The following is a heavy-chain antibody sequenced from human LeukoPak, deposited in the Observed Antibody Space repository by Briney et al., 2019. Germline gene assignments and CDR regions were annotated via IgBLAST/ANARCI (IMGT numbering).Heavy chain of an antibody. Sequence: GGSMRLSCAASGFTLSSYGMHWVRQGPGKGLEWVAVISYDGSNRYYADSVKGRFTISRDNSKNTLYLQINSLRAEDTAVYYCAKDQGGGSREYYFDYWGQGTLVTVSS. CDR1: GFTLSSYG. J-gene: IGHJ4*02. CDR2: ISYDGSNR. V-gene: IGHV3-30*18. CDR3: AKDQGGGSREYYFDY. D-gene: IGHD2-15*01.